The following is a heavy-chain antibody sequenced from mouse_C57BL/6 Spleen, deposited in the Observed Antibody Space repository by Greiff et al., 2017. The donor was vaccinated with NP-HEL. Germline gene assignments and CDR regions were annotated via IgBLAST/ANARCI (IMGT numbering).Heavy chain of an antibody. CDR1: GYTFTSYW. CDR3: ARRGGNYETYYAMDY. J-gene: IGHJ4*01. V-gene: IGHV1-50*01. CDR2: IDPSDSYT. Sequence: VQLQQPGAELVRPGASVKLSCKASGYTFTSYWMQWVKQRPGQGLEWIGEIDPSDSYTNYNQKFKGKATLTVDTSSSTAYMQLSSLTSEDSAVYYCARRGGNYETYYAMDYWGQGTSVTVSS. D-gene: IGHD2-1*01.